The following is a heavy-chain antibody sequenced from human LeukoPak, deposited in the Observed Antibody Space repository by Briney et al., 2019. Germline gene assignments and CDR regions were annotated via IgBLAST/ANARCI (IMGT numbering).Heavy chain of an antibody. CDR3: ARDREQLRYFDWLLSTVDY. J-gene: IGHJ4*02. D-gene: IGHD3-9*01. CDR2: ISAYNGNT. CDR1: GYTFTSYG. Sequence: ASVKVSCKASGYTFTSYGISWVRQAPGQGLEWMGWISAYNGNTNYAQKLQGRVTMTTDTSTSTAYMELRSLRSDDTAVYYCARDREQLRYFDWLLSTVDYWGQGTLVTVSS. V-gene: IGHV1-18*01.